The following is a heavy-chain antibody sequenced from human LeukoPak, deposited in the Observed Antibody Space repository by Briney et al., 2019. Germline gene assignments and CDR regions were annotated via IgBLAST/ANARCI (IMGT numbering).Heavy chain of an antibody. D-gene: IGHD6-6*01. V-gene: IGHV3-33*08. Sequence: GGSLRLSCAASGFTFSSYAMSWVRQAPGKGLEWVAVIWYDGSNKYYADSVKGRFTISRDNSKNTLYLQMNSLRAEDTAVYYCAREGEQLVRIGYFDYWGQGTLVTVSS. CDR1: GFTFSSYA. CDR2: IWYDGSNK. J-gene: IGHJ4*02. CDR3: AREGEQLVRIGYFDY.